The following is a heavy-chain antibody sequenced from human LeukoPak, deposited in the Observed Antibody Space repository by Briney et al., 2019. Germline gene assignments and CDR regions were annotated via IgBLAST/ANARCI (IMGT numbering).Heavy chain of an antibody. D-gene: IGHD2-2*01. CDR3: AKLYCSSTSCSYDY. CDR2: ISGSGGSA. CDR1: GFTFSSYA. Sequence: GGSLRLSCAASGFTFSSYAMTWVRQAPGKGLEWISAISGSGGSAYYGDSVKGRFTISRDKSKNTLYLQMNSLRAEDTAVYYCAKLYCSSTSCSYDYWGQGTLVTVSS. J-gene: IGHJ4*02. V-gene: IGHV3-23*01.